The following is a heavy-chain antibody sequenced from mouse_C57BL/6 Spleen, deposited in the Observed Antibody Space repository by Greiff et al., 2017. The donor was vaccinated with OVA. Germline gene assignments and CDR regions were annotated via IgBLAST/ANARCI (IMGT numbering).Heavy chain of an antibody. CDR1: GYTFTSYW. D-gene: IGHD1-1*01. CDR2: IDPSDSET. CDR3: AGGGIATVVGRYAMDY. Sequence: QVQLQQPGAELVRPGSSVKLSCKASGYTFTSYWMHWVKQRPIQGLEWIGNIDPSDSETHYNQQFKDKATLTVDKSSSTAYMQLSSLTSEDSAVYYCAGGGIATVVGRYAMDYWGQGTSVTVSS. V-gene: IGHV1-52*01. J-gene: IGHJ4*01.